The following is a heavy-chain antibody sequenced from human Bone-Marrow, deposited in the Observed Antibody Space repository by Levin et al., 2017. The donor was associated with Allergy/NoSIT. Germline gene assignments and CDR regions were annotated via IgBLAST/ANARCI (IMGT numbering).Heavy chain of an antibody. CDR3: AKDRGYCSSTSCYFFDY. CDR2: MSYDGSNK. D-gene: IGHD2-2*01. J-gene: IGHJ4*02. CDR1: GFIFSSYG. V-gene: IGHV3-30*18. Sequence: PGESLKISCAASGFIFSSYGMHWVRQAPGKGLEWVAAMSYDGSNKYYADSVKGRFTISRDNSKNTVYLQMNSLRAEDTAVYYCAKDRGYCSSTSCYFFDYWGQGTLVTVSS.